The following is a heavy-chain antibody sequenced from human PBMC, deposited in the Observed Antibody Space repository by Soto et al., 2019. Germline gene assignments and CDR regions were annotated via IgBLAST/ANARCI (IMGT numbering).Heavy chain of an antibody. CDR3: ARDTPKYCSSTSCVDY. V-gene: IGHV3-11*01. Sequence: GGSLRLSCAASGFTFSDYYMSWIRQAPGKGLEWVSYISSSGSTIYYADSVKGRFTISRDNAKNSLYLQMNSLGAEDTAVYYCARDTPKYCSSTSCVDYWGQETLVTVSS. J-gene: IGHJ4*02. D-gene: IGHD2-2*01. CDR1: GFTFSDYY. CDR2: ISSSGSTI.